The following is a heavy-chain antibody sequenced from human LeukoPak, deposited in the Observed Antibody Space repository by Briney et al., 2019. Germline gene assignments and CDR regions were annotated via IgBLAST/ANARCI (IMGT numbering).Heavy chain of an antibody. CDR3: ARRTVAGLFDY. CDR2: IYYSGST. J-gene: IGHJ4*02. Sequence: SERLSLTCTVSGGSLSSYYWCWMRQPPGKGLEWIGYIYYSGSTNYNPSLKSRVTISVDTSKNQFSLKLSSVTAADTVVYYCARRTVAGLFDYWGQGTLVTVSS. D-gene: IGHD6-19*01. CDR1: GGSLSSYY. V-gene: IGHV4-59*08.